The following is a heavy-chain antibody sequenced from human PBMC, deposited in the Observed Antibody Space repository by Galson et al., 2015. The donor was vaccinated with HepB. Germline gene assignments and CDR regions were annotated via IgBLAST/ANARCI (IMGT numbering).Heavy chain of an antibody. D-gene: IGHD3-22*01. Sequence: SVKVSCKASGYTFTGYYIHWVRQAPVHGLEWMAWISPNSGVPDYAQEFQGRVTRTRDTSISTANMELSRVTSDDTALYFCARGRDTSDTSGIYQDWGQGTLVTVSS. V-gene: IGHV1-2*02. CDR3: ARGRDTSDTSGIYQD. CDR2: ISPNSGVP. J-gene: IGHJ4*02. CDR1: GYTFTGYY.